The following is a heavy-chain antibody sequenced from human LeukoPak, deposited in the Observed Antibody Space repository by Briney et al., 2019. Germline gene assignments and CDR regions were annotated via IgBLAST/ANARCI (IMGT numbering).Heavy chain of an antibody. J-gene: IGHJ4*02. CDR3: ARAPRIAVAGTQAGAYYFDY. CDR2: INANSGGT. CDR1: GYTFTGYY. D-gene: IGHD6-19*01. Sequence: ASVNVSCKASGYTFTGYYIHWVRQAPGQGLEWMGFINANSGGTNYAQKFQVRVTMTMDTSISTAYMELSRLRFDDTAVYYCARAPRIAVAGTQAGAYYFDYWGQGTLVTVSS. V-gene: IGHV1-2*02.